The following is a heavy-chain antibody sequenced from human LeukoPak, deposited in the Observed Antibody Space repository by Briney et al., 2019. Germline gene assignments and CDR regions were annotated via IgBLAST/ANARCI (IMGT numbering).Heavy chain of an antibody. CDR2: IRSSGGST. Sequence: PGGSLRLSCAASGFTFSSYGMSWVRQAPGKGLEWVSAIRSSGGSTYYADSVKGRFTISRDNSKNTLYLQMNSLRAEDTAVYYCAKGWYSSGWHYFDYWGQGTLVTVSS. CDR1: GFTFSSYG. J-gene: IGHJ4*02. CDR3: AKGWYSSGWHYFDY. D-gene: IGHD6-19*01. V-gene: IGHV3-23*01.